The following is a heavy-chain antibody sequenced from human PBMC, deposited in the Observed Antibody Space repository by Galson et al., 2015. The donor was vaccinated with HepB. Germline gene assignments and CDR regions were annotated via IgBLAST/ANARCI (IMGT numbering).Heavy chain of an antibody. CDR3: AKDLYCSSTSCRSGFRGEWFDP. D-gene: IGHD2-2*01. CDR2: ISYDGSNK. Sequence: SLRLSCAASGFTFSSYGMHWVRQAPGKGLEWVAVISYDGSNKYYADSVKGRFTISRDNSKNTLYLQMNSLRAEDTAVYYCAKDLYCSSTSCRSGFRGEWFDPWGQGTLVTVSS. J-gene: IGHJ5*02. CDR1: GFTFSSYG. V-gene: IGHV3-30*18.